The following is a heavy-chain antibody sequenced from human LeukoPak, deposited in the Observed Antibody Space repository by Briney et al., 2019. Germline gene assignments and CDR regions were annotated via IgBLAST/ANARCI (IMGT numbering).Heavy chain of an antibody. V-gene: IGHV3-7*03. CDR2: IKQDGSEK. Sequence: GGSLRLSCAASGFTFSSYWMSWVRQAPGKGLEWVANIKQDGSEKYYVDSVKGRFTISRDNAKNSRYLQMNSLRAEDTAVYYCARGDPGQRKYYSNWFDPWGQGTLVTVSS. D-gene: IGHD3-10*01. CDR1: GFTFSSYW. CDR3: ARGDPGQRKYYSNWFDP. J-gene: IGHJ5*02.